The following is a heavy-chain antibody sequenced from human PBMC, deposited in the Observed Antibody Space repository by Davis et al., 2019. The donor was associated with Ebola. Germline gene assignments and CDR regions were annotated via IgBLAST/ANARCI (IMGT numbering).Heavy chain of an antibody. J-gene: IGHJ4*02. V-gene: IGHV3-15*01. CDR3: PITPEFYGSSWWAHSYYFDR. CDR2: IKSKTNGGTT. D-gene: IGHD6-13*01. CDR1: GFTFSDAW. Sequence: PGGSLRLSCAASGFTFSDAWMSWVRQAPGKGLEWVGRIKSKTNGGTTDYAAPVKGRFTISRDDSKNTLYLQMNSLKTEDTAVYYCPITPEFYGSSWWAHSYYFDRWGQGTLVTVSS.